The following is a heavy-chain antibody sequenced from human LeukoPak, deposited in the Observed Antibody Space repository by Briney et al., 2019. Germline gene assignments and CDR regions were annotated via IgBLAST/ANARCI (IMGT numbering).Heavy chain of an antibody. V-gene: IGHV1-18*01. CDR1: GYTFTSYG. J-gene: IGHJ5*02. D-gene: IGHD3-16*01. CDR3: ARRVMRGMGGFDP. Sequence: ASVKVSCKASGYTFTSYGISWVRQAPGQGLEWMGWISAYNGNTNYAQKLQGRVTITADKSTSTAYMELSSLRSEDTAVYYCARRVMRGMGGFDPWGQGTLVTVSS. CDR2: ISAYNGNT.